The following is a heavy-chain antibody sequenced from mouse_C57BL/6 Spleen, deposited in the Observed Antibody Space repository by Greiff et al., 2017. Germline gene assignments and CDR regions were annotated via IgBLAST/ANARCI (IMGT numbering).Heavy chain of an antibody. CDR3: ARDYSNYDD. V-gene: IGHV5-6*01. Sequence: EVKLVESGGDLVKPGGSLKLSCAASGFTFSSYGMSWVRQTPDKRLEWVTTISSGGSYTYYPDSVKGRFTISRDNAKNTLYLQMSSLKSEDTAMYYCARDYSNYDDWGQGTTLTVFS. CDR1: GFTFSSYG. J-gene: IGHJ2*01. D-gene: IGHD2-5*01. CDR2: ISSGGSYT.